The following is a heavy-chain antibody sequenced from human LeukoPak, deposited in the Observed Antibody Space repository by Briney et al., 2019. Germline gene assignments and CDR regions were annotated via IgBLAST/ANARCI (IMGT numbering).Heavy chain of an antibody. J-gene: IGHJ1*01. CDR1: GYTFTSYG. CDR3: ARDIDYCSSTSCPPPPFQH. Sequence: ASVKVSCKASGYTFTSYGISWVRQAPGQGLEWMGWISAYNGNTNYAQKLQGRVTMTTDTSTSTAYMELRSLRSDDTAVYYCARDIDYCSSTSCPPPPFQHWGQGTLVTVSS. CDR2: ISAYNGNT. D-gene: IGHD2-2*01. V-gene: IGHV1-18*01.